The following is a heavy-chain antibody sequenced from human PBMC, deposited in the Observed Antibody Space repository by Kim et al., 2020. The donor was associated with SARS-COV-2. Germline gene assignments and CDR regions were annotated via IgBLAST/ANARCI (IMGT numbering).Heavy chain of an antibody. CDR2: IYYSGST. CDR3: ARDVGSGSYSHFDY. D-gene: IGHD3-10*01. Sequence: SETLSLTCTVSGGSISSSSYYWGWIRQPPGKGLEWIGSIYYSGSTYYNPSLKSRVTISVDTSKNQFSLKLSSVTAADTAVYYCARDVGSGSYSHFDYWGQGTLVTVSS. V-gene: IGHV4-39*07. J-gene: IGHJ4*02. CDR1: GGSISSSSYY.